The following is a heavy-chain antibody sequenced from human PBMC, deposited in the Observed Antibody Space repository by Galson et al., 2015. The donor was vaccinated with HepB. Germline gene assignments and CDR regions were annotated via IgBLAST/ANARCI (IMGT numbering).Heavy chain of an antibody. CDR3: AREPSSAATLDY. CDR1: GFTFSSYA. V-gene: IGHV3-30-3*01. Sequence: SLRLSCAASGFTFSSYAMHWVRQAPGKGLEWVAVISYDGSNKYYADSVKGRFTISRDNSKNTLYLQMNSLRAEDTAVYYCAREPSSAATLDYWGQGTLVTVSS. D-gene: IGHD2-15*01. CDR2: ISYDGSNK. J-gene: IGHJ4*02.